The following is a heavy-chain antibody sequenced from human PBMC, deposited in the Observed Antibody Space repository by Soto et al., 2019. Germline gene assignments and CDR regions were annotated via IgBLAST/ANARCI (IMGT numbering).Heavy chain of an antibody. CDR3: ARDPSVVVVAATPYYYYGKDV. Sequence: EVQLVESGGGLVQPGGSLRLSCAASGFTFSSYWMRWVRQAPGKGLEWVANIKQDGSEKYYVDSVKGRFTISRDNAKNSLYLQMNSLRAEDTAVYYCARDPSVVVVAATPYYYYGKDVWGQGTTVTVSS. J-gene: IGHJ6*02. D-gene: IGHD2-15*01. CDR2: IKQDGSEK. V-gene: IGHV3-7*01. CDR1: GFTFSSYW.